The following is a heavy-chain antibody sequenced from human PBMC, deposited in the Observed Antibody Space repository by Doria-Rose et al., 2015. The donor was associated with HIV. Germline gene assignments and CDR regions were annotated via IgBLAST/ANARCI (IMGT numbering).Heavy chain of an antibody. Sequence: QVTLKESGPVLVKPTETLTLTCTVSGVSLSSPGMGVSWIRQPPGKALEWLANIFSYDERSYKPSLKSRLTISRGTSKSQLVLTMTDMDPVDTATYYCARIKSSRWYHKYYFDFWGQGTLVIVSA. CDR2: IFSYDER. D-gene: IGHD6-13*01. CDR1: GVSLSSPGMG. CDR3: ARIKSSRWYHKYYFDF. V-gene: IGHV2-26*01. J-gene: IGHJ4*02.